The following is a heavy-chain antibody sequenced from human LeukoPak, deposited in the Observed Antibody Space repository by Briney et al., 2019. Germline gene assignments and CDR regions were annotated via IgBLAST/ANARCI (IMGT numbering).Heavy chain of an antibody. CDR3: ARSVLWYFDL. J-gene: IGHJ2*01. CDR1: GGSISGYY. Sequence: SETLSLTCTVSGGSISGYYWSWIRQPPGKGLEWIGYIYYSGSTTYNPSLKSRVTVSVDTSKNQFSLKLSSVTAADTAVYYCARSVLWYFDLWGRGTLVTVSS. CDR2: IYYSGST. V-gene: IGHV4-59*08.